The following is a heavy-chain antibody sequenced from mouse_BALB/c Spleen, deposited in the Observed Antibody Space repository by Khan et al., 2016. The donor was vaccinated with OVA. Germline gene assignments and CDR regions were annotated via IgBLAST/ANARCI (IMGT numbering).Heavy chain of an antibody. CDR2: IDPSDSYT. V-gene: IGHV1-69*02. J-gene: IGHJ3*01. Sequence: QVQLQQPGAELVKPGASVKLSCKASGYPLTSYWLHWVKQRPGQGLEWIGEIDPSDSYTIYNRKFKGKATLTVDKSSSTTYMLLSSLTSEDSAVYYGARSVLYGSSTWFGYWGQGTLVTVSA. CDR3: ARSVLYGSSTWFGY. CDR1: GYPLTSYW. D-gene: IGHD1-1*01.